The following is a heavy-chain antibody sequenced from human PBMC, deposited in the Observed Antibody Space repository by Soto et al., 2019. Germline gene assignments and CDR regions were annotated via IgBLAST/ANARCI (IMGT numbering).Heavy chain of an antibody. V-gene: IGHV4-59*01. Sequence: SETLSLTCTVSGDSIRSYYWSWIRQPPGKGLEWIGYIYYSGYTSYNPSLKSRVTISVDTSKNQFSLKLNSVTAADTAVYYCARCFSWNYPSRTEEQYYFVSGGQGTLVTVST. J-gene: IGHJ4*02. CDR1: GDSIRSYY. CDR3: ARCFSWNYPSRTEEQYYFVS. D-gene: IGHD1-7*01. CDR2: IYYSGYT.